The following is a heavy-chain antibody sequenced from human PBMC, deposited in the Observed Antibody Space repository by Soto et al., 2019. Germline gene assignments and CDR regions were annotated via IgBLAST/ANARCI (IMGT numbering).Heavy chain of an antibody. CDR2: IVGSGVST. CDR1: GFTFSNYG. V-gene: IGHV3-23*01. J-gene: IGHJ4*02. CDR3: AKDRCSGTSCYFDD. Sequence: PGGSLRLSCVASGFTFSNYGMSWVLQAPGKGLEWVSAIVGSGVSTYYADSVKGRFTISRDNSKNTLYLQMNSLRAEDTAVYYCAKDRCSGTSCYFDDWGQGTLVTVSS. D-gene: IGHD2-2*01.